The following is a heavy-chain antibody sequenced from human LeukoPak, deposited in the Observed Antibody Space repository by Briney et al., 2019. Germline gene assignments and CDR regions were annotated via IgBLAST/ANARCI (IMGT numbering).Heavy chain of an antibody. D-gene: IGHD2/OR15-2a*01. CDR1: GGSFSNYY. Sequence: SETLSLTCAVSGGSFSNYYWSWIRQPPGKGLEWIGEINHSGSTNYSPSLKSRVTISVDTSKNQFSLRLSSVTAADTAVYYCARLPRRRIYYFDYWGQGTLVTVSS. J-gene: IGHJ4*02. CDR3: ARLPRRRIYYFDY. CDR2: INHSGST. V-gene: IGHV4-34*01.